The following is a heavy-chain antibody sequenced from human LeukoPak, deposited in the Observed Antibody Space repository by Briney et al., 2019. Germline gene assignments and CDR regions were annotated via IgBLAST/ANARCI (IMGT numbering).Heavy chain of an antibody. D-gene: IGHD3-22*01. V-gene: IGHV4-59*01. CDR2: IYYSGSN. J-gene: IGHJ4*02. CDR3: ARGGYYDSSGYYFLPFDY. Sequence: PSETQSLTCTVSGGSLSSYYWSWIRQPPGKGLEWIGYIYYSGSNNYNPSLKSRVTISVDTSKNQFSLKLSSVTAADTAVYYCARGGYYDSSGYYFLPFDYWGQGTLVTVSS. CDR1: GGSLSSYY.